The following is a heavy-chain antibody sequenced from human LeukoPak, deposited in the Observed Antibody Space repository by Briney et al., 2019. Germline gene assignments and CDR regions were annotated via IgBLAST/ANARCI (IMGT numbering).Heavy chain of an antibody. J-gene: IGHJ4*02. D-gene: IGHD6-19*01. CDR3: ASSVAANLGFYFDY. Sequence: SETLSLTCTVSGGSISSYYWSWIRQPPGKGLEWIGYIYYSGSTNYNPSLKSRVTISVDTSKNQFSLKLSSVTAADTAVYFCASSVAANLGFYFDYWGQGTLVPVSS. CDR1: GGSISSYY. V-gene: IGHV4-59*01. CDR2: IYYSGST.